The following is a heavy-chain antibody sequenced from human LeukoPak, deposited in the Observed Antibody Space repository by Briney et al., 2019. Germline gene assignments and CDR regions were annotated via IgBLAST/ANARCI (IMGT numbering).Heavy chain of an antibody. V-gene: IGHV4-34*01. J-gene: IGHJ4*02. CDR1: GGSFSGYY. CDR3: ASDSSGYSVVD. CDR2: INHSGST. Sequence: SETLSLTCAVYGGSFSGYYWSWIRQPPGKGLEWIGEINHSGSTNYNPSLKSRVTISVDTSKNQFSLKLSSVTAADTAVYYCASDSSGYSVVDRGQGTLVTVSS. D-gene: IGHD3-22*01.